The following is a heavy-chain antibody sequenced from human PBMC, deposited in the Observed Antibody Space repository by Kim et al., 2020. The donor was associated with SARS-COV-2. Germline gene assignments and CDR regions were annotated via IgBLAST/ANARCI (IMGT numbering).Heavy chain of an antibody. CDR3: ASAKPLGMVADNWFDP. CDR2: INAGNGNT. J-gene: IGHJ5*02. Sequence: ASVKVSCKASGYTFTSYAMHWVRQAPGQRLEWMGWINAGNGNTKYSQKFQGRVTITRDTSASTAYMELSSLRSEDTAVYYCASAKPLGMVADNWFDPWGQGTLVTVSS. CDR1: GYTFTSYA. D-gene: IGHD5-12*01. V-gene: IGHV1-3*01.